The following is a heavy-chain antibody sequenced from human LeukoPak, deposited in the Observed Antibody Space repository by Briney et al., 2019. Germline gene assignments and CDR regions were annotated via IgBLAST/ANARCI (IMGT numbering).Heavy chain of an antibody. J-gene: IGHJ3*02. V-gene: IGHV1-8*01. CDR1: GYTFTSYD. Sequence: ASVKVSCKASGYTFTSYDINWVRQATGQGLEWMVWMNPNSGNTGYAQKFQGRVTMTRNTSISTAYMELSSLRSEDTAVYYCCLAQYSSGWYDAFDIWGQGTMVTVSS. CDR3: CLAQYSSGWYDAFDI. CDR2: MNPNSGNT. D-gene: IGHD6-19*01.